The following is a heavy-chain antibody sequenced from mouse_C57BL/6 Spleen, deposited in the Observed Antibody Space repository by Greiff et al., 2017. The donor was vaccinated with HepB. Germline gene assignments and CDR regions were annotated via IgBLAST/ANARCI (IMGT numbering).Heavy chain of an antibody. V-gene: IGHV1-64*01. CDR2: IHPNSGST. J-gene: IGHJ2*01. CDR1: GYTFTSYW. D-gene: IGHD1-1*01. CDR3: AVVYYYGSSDYFDY. Sequence: VQLQESGAELVKPGASVKLSCKASGYTFTSYWMHWVKQRPGQGLEWIGMIHPNSGSTNYNEKFKSKATLTVDKSSSTAYMQLSSLTSEDSAVYYCAVVYYYGSSDYFDYWGQGTTLTVSS.